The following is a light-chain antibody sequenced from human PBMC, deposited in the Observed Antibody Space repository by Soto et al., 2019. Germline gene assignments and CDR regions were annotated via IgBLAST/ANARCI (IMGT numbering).Light chain of an antibody. CDR1: SSDVGGYKY. V-gene: IGLV2-8*01. CDR2: EVN. Sequence: QSALAQPPSASGSHGQSVTMSCTGTSSDVGGYKYVSWYQQHPGKAPKLMIFEVNKRPSGVPDRFSGSKSGNTASLTVSGLQAEDEADYYCSSYAGINNLGVFGTGTKVTVL. CDR3: SSYAGINNLGV. J-gene: IGLJ1*01.